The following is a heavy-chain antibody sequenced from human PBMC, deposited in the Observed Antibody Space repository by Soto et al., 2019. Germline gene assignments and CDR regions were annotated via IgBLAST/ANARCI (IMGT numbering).Heavy chain of an antibody. CDR1: GGSISSGDYY. CDR2: IYYSGST. Sequence: KTSETLSLTCTVSGGSISSGDYYWSWIRQPPGKGLEWIGYIYYSGSTYYNPSLKSRVTISVDTSKNQFSLKLSSVTAADTAVYYCARVVSYYDSSGYPNWFDPWGQGTLVTVSS. CDR3: ARVVSYYDSSGYPNWFDP. D-gene: IGHD3-22*01. V-gene: IGHV4-30-4*01. J-gene: IGHJ5*02.